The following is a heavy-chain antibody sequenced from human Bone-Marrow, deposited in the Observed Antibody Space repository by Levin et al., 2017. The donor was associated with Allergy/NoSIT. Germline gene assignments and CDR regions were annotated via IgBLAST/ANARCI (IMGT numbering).Heavy chain of an antibody. Sequence: SCAVYGGSFSGYYWSWIRQPPGKGLEWIGEINHSGSTNYNPSLKSRVTISVDTSKNQFSLKLSSVTAADTAVYYCARGYLSSGWYTGNDYWGQGTLVTVSS. CDR2: INHSGST. CDR3: ARGYLSSGWYTGNDY. V-gene: IGHV4-34*01. D-gene: IGHD6-19*01. CDR1: GGSFSGYY. J-gene: IGHJ4*02.